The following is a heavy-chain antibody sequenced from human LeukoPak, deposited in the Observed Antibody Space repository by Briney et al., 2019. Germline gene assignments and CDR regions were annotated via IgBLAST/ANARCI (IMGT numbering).Heavy chain of an antibody. J-gene: IGHJ3*02. V-gene: IGHV1-18*01. D-gene: IGHD1-26*01. CDR1: GYTFTSYG. Sequence: EASVKVSCKASGYTFTSYGISWVRQAPGQGLEWMGWISAYNGNTNYAQKFQGRVTMTRDTSISTAYMELSRLRSDDTAVYYCAREGGSYPDAFDIWGQGTMVTVSS. CDR2: ISAYNGNT. CDR3: AREGGSYPDAFDI.